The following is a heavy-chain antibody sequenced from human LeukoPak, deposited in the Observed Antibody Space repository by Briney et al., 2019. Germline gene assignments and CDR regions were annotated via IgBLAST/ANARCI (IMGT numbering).Heavy chain of an antibody. CDR2: ISSNGGST. CDR1: GFTFSSYG. CDR3: ARVESWEHSGSSQDAFDI. D-gene: IGHD1-26*01. J-gene: IGHJ3*02. V-gene: IGHV3-64*01. Sequence: GGSLGLSCAASGFTFSSYGMHWVRQAPGKGLEYVSAISSNGGSTYYANSVKGRFTISRDNSKNTLYLQMGSLRAEDMAVHYCARVESWEHSGSSQDAFDIWGQGTMVTVSS.